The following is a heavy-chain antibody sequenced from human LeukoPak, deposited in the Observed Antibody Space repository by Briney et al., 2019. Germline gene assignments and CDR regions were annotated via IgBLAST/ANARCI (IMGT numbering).Heavy chain of an antibody. CDR2: INPRSGGT. Sequence: ASVKVSCKTSGYTFTGLGLYIHWVRQAPGQGLEWMGWINPRSGGTNYAQKFQGRVTMTRDTSISTAYMELSRLTSDDTAVYYCATDPTTAGTTRFDYWGQGTLVTVTS. V-gene: IGHV1-2*02. J-gene: IGHJ4*02. D-gene: IGHD1-1*01. CDR3: ATDPTTAGTTRFDY. CDR1: GYTFTGLGLY.